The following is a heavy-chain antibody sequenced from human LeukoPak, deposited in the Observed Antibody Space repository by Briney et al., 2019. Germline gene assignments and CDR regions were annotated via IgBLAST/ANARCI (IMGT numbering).Heavy chain of an antibody. V-gene: IGHV4-34*01. D-gene: IGHD3-22*01. CDR3: ARGRSSYYYDSSGYYRNNWFDP. Sequence: PSETLSLTCDVYGGSFSGYYWSWIRQPPGKGLEWIGEINHSGSTNYNPSLKSRVTISVDTSKNQFSLKLSSVTAADTAVYYCARGRSSYYYDSSGYYRNNWFDPWGQGTLVTVSS. CDR2: INHSGST. J-gene: IGHJ5*02. CDR1: GGSFSGYY.